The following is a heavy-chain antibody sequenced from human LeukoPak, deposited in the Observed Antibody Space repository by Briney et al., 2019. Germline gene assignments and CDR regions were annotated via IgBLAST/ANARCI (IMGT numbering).Heavy chain of an antibody. D-gene: IGHD3-10*01. Sequence: GASVKVSCKAFGYTFINYGISWVRQAPGQGLEWMGWISADTGDTNYAQRFQNRVSLTTDSSTNTAYMELRSLRSDDMAVYYCARDRSTLYIGDLRAMDVWGKGTTVTISS. CDR1: GYTFINYG. J-gene: IGHJ6*03. V-gene: IGHV1-18*03. CDR2: ISADTGDT. CDR3: ARDRSTLYIGDLRAMDV.